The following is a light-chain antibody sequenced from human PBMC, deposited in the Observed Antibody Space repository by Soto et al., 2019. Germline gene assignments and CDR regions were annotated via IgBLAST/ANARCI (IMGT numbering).Light chain of an antibody. CDR1: QSVSSNY. CDR2: GAS. CDR3: QQYDTSHRT. Sequence: EIVLTQSPGTLSLSPGERATLSCRASQSVSSNYLAWYQQKRGQAPRLLIYGASSRATGIPTRFSGSGSGPDFTLTSSILAPEDFAVYYCQQYDTSHRTFGQGTKVEI. J-gene: IGKJ1*01. V-gene: IGKV3-20*01.